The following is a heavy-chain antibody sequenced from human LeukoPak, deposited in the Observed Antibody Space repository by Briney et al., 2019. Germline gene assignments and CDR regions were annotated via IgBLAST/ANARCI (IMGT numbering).Heavy chain of an antibody. D-gene: IGHD3-22*01. CDR1: GYTFTGYY. J-gene: IGHJ3*02. CDR3: ARDRKTMIVVVITEGAFDI. Sequence: ASVKVSCKASGYTFTGYYMHWVRQAPGQGLEWMGWINPNSGGTNYAQKFQGRVTMTRDTSISTAYMELSRLRSDDTAVYYCARDRKTMIVVVITEGAFDIWGQGTMVTVSS. CDR2: INPNSGGT. V-gene: IGHV1-2*02.